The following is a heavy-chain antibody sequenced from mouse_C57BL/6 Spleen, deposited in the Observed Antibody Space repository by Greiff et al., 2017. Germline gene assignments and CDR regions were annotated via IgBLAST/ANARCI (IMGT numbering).Heavy chain of an antibody. CDR2: IDPSDGDT. CDR3: ATDSSGYGFAY. Sequence: EVQLQQSGAELVRPGASVKLSCTASGFNITDYYMHWVKQRPEQGLEWIGRIDPSDGDTEYAPKFQGKATMTADTSSNTAYLQLSSLTSEDSAVYCCATDSSGYGFAYWGQGTLVTVSA. CDR1: GFNITDYY. J-gene: IGHJ3*01. V-gene: IGHV14-1*01. D-gene: IGHD3-2*02.